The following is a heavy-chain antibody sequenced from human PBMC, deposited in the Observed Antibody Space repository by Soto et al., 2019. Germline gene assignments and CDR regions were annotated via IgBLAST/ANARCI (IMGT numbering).Heavy chain of an antibody. D-gene: IGHD6-19*01. CDR3: ARGASNRTGWYIWFDP. J-gene: IGHJ5*02. CDR1: GGTFSTYP. V-gene: IGHV1-69*01. CDR2: IIPKFGTT. Sequence: QVQLVQSGAEVKKPGSSVKVSCKVSGGTFSTYPINWVRQAPGQGLAFMGGIIPKFGTTNYARKFRGTVTITADESTSTAYMELNHLRSEDTAVYYCARGASNRTGWYIWFDPWGQGTLVTVSS.